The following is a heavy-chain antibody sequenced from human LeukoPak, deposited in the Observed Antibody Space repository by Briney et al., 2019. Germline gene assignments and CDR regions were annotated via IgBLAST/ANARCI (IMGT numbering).Heavy chain of an antibody. Sequence: GASVKVSCKTSGYSFNIYEINWVRQATGQGLEWMGWVNPNSGDTDYAQKFQGRLTMTRNTSISTAYMELSGLRLEDTAVYYCSRGPRFDPWGQGTQDTVSS. CDR3: SRGPRFDP. J-gene: IGHJ5*02. V-gene: IGHV1-8*01. CDR1: GYSFNIYE. CDR2: VNPNSGDT.